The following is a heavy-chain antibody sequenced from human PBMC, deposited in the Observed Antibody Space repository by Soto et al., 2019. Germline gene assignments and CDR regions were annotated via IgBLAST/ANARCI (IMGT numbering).Heavy chain of an antibody. V-gene: IGHV1-46*01. J-gene: IGHJ3*02. CDR2: INPSGGST. CDR1: GYTFTSYY. D-gene: IGHD2-15*01. CDR3: ARQRYCSGGSCYPDAFDI. Sequence: ASVQVSCKASGYTFTSYYMHWVRQAPGRGLEWKGIINPSGGSTSYAQKFQGRVTMTRDTSTSTVYMELSSLRSEDTAVYYCARQRYCSGGSCYPDAFDIWGQGTMVTVSS.